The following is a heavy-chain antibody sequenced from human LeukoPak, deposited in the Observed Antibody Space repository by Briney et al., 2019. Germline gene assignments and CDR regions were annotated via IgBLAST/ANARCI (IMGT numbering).Heavy chain of an antibody. D-gene: IGHD4-23*01. CDR2: IYYSGST. CDR1: GGSISSANYY. Sequence: SETLSLTCTVSGGSISSANYYWSWIRQPPGKGLEWIGYIYYSGSTYYNPSLKSRLTISVDTSKNLFSLRLSSVTAADTAVYHCAIYGSNSDAFDIWGQGTMVTVSS. CDR3: AIYGSNSDAFDI. V-gene: IGHV4-30-4*08. J-gene: IGHJ3*02.